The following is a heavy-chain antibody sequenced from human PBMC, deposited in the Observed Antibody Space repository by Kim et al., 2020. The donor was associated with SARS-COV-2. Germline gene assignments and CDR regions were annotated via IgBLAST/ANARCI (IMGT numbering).Heavy chain of an antibody. V-gene: IGHV3-48*02. Sequence: GGSLRLSCATSGFTFSAYDMNWVRRAPGKGLEWLSFITKSSTTIYYANSVKGRFTISRDNAKSSLYLQMNSLRDEDTALYYCVRDRMGGAFDIWGQGTMVTVSS. J-gene: IGHJ3*02. CDR3: VRDRMGGAFDI. CDR2: ITKSSTTI. D-gene: IGHD3-16*01. CDR1: GFTFSAYD.